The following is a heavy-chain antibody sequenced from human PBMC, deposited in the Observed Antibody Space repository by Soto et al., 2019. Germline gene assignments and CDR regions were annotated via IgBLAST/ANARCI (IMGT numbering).Heavy chain of an antibody. Sequence: SQTLSLTCSISGNSVSCNSAAWNWIRQSPSRGLEWLGRTYYRSKWYNDYAVSVKSRITINPDTSKNQFSLQLNSVTPEDTAVYYCASGAVVYSSSWQDWFDPWAQGTLVTVSS. V-gene: IGHV6-1*01. CDR2: TYYRSKWYN. J-gene: IGHJ5*02. CDR1: GNSVSCNSAA. CDR3: ASGAVVYSSSWQDWFDP. D-gene: IGHD6-13*01.